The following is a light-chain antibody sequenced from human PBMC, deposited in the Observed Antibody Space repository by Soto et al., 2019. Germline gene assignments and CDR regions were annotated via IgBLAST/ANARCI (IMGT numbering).Light chain of an antibody. CDR1: QDISNY. CDR2: DAS. J-gene: IGKJ3*01. Sequence: DIQMTQSPSSLSASVGDRVTITWQASQDISNYLNWYQQKPGKAPKLLIYDASNLETGVPSRFSGSGSGTDFTFTIRSLQREDIATYYCQQYDNLPPFTFGPGTKVDIK. V-gene: IGKV1-33*01. CDR3: QQYDNLPPFT.